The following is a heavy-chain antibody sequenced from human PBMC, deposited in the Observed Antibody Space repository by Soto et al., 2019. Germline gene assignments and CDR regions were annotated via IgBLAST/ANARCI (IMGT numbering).Heavy chain of an antibody. CDR3: AHTYNYDFWREGYYYYYMDV. CDR1: GFSLSTSGVG. V-gene: IGHV2-5*02. J-gene: IGHJ6*03. Sequence: QITLKESGPTLVKPTQTLTLTCTFSGFSLSTSGVGVGWIRQPPGKALEWLALIYWDDDKRYSPSLKSRLTIAKDTSKNQVVLTMTNMDPVDTATYYCAHTYNYDFWREGYYYYYMDVWGKGTTVTVSS. D-gene: IGHD3-3*01. CDR2: IYWDDDK.